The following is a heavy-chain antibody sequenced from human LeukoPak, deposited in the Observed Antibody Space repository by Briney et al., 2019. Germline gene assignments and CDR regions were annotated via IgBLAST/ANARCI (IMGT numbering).Heavy chain of an antibody. CDR3: ARRIGGAYNFDY. CDR2: IKEDGSDK. D-gene: IGHD1-26*01. V-gene: IGHV3-7*05. J-gene: IGHJ4*02. Sequence: PGGSLRLSCAASGFTFSNYWMSWVRQAPGKGLEWVANIKEDGSDKYYVDSVKGRFTISRDNAKNSQYLQMNSLRAEDTAVYYCARRIGGAYNFDYWGQGTLVTVSS. CDR1: GFTFSNYW.